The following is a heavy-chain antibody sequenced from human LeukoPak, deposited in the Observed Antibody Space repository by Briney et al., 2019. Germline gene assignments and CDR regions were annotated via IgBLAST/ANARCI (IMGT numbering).Heavy chain of an antibody. CDR1: GGSISSGGYY. Sequence: PSQTLSLTCTVSGGSISSGGYYWSWIRQPPGKGLEWIGYIYHSGSTYYNPSLKSRVTISVDRSKNQFSLKLSSVTAADTAVYYCARWQQLVISEYYFDYWGQGTLVTVSS. CDR2: IYHSGST. D-gene: IGHD6-13*01. J-gene: IGHJ4*02. CDR3: ARWQQLVISEYYFDY. V-gene: IGHV4-30-2*01.